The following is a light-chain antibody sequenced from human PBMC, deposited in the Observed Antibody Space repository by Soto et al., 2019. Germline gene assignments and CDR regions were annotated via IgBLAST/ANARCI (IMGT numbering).Light chain of an antibody. CDR1: HSFTSNY. Sequence: EIVLTQSPGTLSLSPGERATLSCRASHSFTSNYLAWYQQKPGQAPRLLIDGASNRATGIPDRFSGSGSGTDFTLTITRLEPEDFAVYYCQQYGSSPGTFGQGTKVEIK. CDR2: GAS. V-gene: IGKV3-20*01. CDR3: QQYGSSPGT. J-gene: IGKJ1*01.